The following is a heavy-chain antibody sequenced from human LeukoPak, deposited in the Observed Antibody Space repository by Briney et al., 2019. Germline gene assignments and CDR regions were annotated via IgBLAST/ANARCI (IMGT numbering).Heavy chain of an antibody. J-gene: IGHJ6*03. D-gene: IGHD6-6*01. Sequence: ASETLSLTCTVSGGSVRRGNYYWTWIRQPAGSGLEWIGRIYTSGTTDYNPSLRTRVTISVDASRNQFSLNLSSVTAADTAVYYCARWSGSVTARNYYYYMDVWGEGTTVTVSS. CDR3: ARWSGSVTARNYYYYMDV. CDR2: IYTSGTT. CDR1: GGSVRRGNYY. V-gene: IGHV4-61*02.